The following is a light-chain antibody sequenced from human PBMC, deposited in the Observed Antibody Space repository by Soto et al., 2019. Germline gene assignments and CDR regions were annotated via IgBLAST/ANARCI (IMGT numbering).Light chain of an antibody. CDR2: SNN. V-gene: IGLV1-44*01. Sequence: QSVLTQPPSASGTPGQRVTISCSGSSSNIGSNTVNWYQQLPGTAPKLLIYSNNQRPSGVPDRFSGSKSGASASLAISELESADEAVYYCAGWDDRLNGQVVFGGGTKLTVL. CDR1: SSNIGSNT. CDR3: AGWDDRLNGQVV. J-gene: IGLJ2*01.